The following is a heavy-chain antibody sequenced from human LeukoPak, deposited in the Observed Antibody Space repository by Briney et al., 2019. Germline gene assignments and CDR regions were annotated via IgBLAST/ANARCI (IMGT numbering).Heavy chain of an antibody. V-gene: IGHV3-9*01. CDR2: ISWNSGSI. CDR1: GFTFDDYA. CDR3: AIYDGYFDY. Sequence: GGSLRLSCAASGFTFDDYAMHWVRQAPGKGLEWVSGISWNSGSIGYADSVKGRFTISRDNAKNSLYLQMNSLRAEGTALYYCAIYDGYFDYWGQGTLVTVSS. J-gene: IGHJ4*02. D-gene: IGHD3-22*01.